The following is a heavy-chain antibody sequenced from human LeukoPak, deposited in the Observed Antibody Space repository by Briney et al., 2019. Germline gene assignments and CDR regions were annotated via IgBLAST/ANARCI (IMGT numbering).Heavy chain of an antibody. CDR1: GFTFSGYW. V-gene: IGHV3-74*01. Sequence: TGGSLRLSCAASGFTFSGYWMYWVRQAPGKGLVWVSRTNTDGSSSIYADSVKGRFTISRDNAKNTVYLQMSSLRAEDTAVYYCARVRSGFDPWGQGTLVTVSS. CDR2: TNTDGSSS. CDR3: ARVRSGFDP. J-gene: IGHJ5*02.